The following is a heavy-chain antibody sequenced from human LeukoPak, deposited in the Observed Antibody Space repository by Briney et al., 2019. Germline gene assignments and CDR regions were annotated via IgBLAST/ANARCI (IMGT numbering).Heavy chain of an antibody. D-gene: IGHD4-17*01. CDR2: IGGNSANL. V-gene: IGHV3-23*01. J-gene: IGHJ2*01. CDR3: AKDRSFYGAPWYSDL. CDR1: GFTFSNLA. Sequence: GGSLRLSCAASGFTFSNLAMNWVRQAPGKGLEWVSAIGGNSANLYHADSVKGRFTISRDNSKSTLYMQMNNLRADDTAIYYCAKDRSFYGAPWYSDLWGRGTLVTVSS.